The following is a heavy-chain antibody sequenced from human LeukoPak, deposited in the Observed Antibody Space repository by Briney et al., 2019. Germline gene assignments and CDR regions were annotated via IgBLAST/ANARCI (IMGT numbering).Heavy chain of an antibody. D-gene: IGHD3-22*01. J-gene: IGHJ4*02. CDR2: INHSGST. CDR1: GGSFSGYY. V-gene: IGHV4-34*01. Sequence: KPSETLSLTCAVYGGSFSGYYWSWIRQPPGKGLEWIGEINHSGSTNYNPSLKSRVTISADASKNQFSLKLSSVTAADTAVYYCARSLKITMIVVTGFDYWGQGTLVTVSS. CDR3: ARSLKITMIVVTGFDY.